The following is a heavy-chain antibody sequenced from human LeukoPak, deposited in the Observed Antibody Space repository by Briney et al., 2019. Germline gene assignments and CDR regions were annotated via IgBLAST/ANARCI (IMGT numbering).Heavy chain of an antibody. J-gene: IGHJ4*02. D-gene: IGHD3-22*01. Sequence: SETLSLTCAVSGGSISSSNWWSWVRQPPGKGLEWIGEIYHSGSTNYNPSLKSRVTISVDKSKNQFSLKLSSVTAADTAVYYCASVDSSGYYWAYYFDYWSQGTLVTVSS. CDR1: GGSISSSNW. CDR2: IYHSGST. CDR3: ASVDSSGYYWAYYFDY. V-gene: IGHV4-4*02.